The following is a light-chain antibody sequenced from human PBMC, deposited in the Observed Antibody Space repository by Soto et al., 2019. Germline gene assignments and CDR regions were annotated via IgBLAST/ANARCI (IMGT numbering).Light chain of an antibody. J-gene: IGKJ1*01. Sequence: EIALTQSPATLSLSPGERATLSCRASQSVSSSLAWYQQKLGQAPRLLIYEASDRATGIPARFSGSGSGTDFTLIISSLEPEDFAVYYCQQGSTWPWTFGQGTKVEIK. CDR3: QQGSTWPWT. CDR1: QSVSSS. V-gene: IGKV3-11*01. CDR2: EAS.